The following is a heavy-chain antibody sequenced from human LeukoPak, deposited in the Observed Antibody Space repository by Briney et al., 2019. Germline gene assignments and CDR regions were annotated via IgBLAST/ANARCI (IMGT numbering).Heavy chain of an antibody. J-gene: IGHJ3*02. CDR3: AKDPNGDYVGAFDS. D-gene: IGHD4-17*01. CDR2: ITVNGRGT. V-gene: IGHV3-23*01. Sequence: GGSLRFSCAPSTFTINIYAMTWVRKAPGKGLEWVSSITVNGRGTSYADSVKGRFTISRDNSKNTLYLQMNSLRAEDTAIYYCAKDPNGDYVGAFDSWDQGTMVTVSS. CDR1: TFTINIYA.